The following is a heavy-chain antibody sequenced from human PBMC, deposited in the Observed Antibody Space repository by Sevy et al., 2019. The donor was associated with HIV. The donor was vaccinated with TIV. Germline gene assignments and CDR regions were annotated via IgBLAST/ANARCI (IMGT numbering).Heavy chain of an antibody. V-gene: IGHV3-30-3*01. Sequence: GGSLRLSCAASGFTFSSYAMHWVRQAPGKGLEWVAVISYDGSNKYYADSVKGRFTISRDNSKNTLYLQMNSLRAEDTAVYYCARGRIAVAGREGAFDICGQGTMVTVSS. J-gene: IGHJ3*02. CDR1: GFTFSSYA. D-gene: IGHD6-19*01. CDR2: ISYDGSNK. CDR3: ARGRIAVAGREGAFDI.